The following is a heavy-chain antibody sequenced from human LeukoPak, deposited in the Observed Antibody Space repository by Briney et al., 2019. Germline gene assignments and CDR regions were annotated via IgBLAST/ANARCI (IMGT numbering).Heavy chain of an antibody. Sequence: PSETLSLTCTVSGGSISSYYWSWIRQPPGKGLEWIGYIYYSGSTNYNPSLRSRVTISVDTSKNQFSLKLSSVTAADTAVYYCARAGQAASLDYWGQGTLVTVSS. CDR3: ARAGQAASLDY. V-gene: IGHV4-59*01. CDR1: GGSISSYY. D-gene: IGHD2-15*01. J-gene: IGHJ4*02. CDR2: IYYSGST.